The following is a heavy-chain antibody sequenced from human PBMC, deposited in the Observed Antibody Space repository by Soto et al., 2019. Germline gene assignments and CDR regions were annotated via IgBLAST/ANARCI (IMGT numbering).Heavy chain of an antibody. Sequence: ASVKISCKASGYTFTSYGNSWVRQDPGQGLEWMGWISAYNGNTNYAQKLQGRVTMTTDTSTSTAYMELRSLRSDDTAVYYCARDGESGYYYYGMDVWGQGTTVTVS. CDR3: ARDGESGYYYYGMDV. CDR1: GYTFTSYG. V-gene: IGHV1-18*01. CDR2: ISAYNGNT. J-gene: IGHJ6*02. D-gene: IGHD2-21*01.